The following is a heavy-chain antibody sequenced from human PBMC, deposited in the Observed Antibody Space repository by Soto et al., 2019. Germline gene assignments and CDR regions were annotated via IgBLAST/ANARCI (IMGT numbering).Heavy chain of an antibody. CDR3: ARGNALDV. CDR1: GDSVSSDITS. J-gene: IGHJ3*01. D-gene: IGHD3-10*01. Sequence: QGQLQQSGRGLVKPSQTLSLTCAISGDSVSSDITSWNWIRQSPSRGLEWLGRTYYRSKWFHDYAAPVKSRITINPATSKNQSSLELNFMTPEDTAVYYCARGNALDVWGQGTVVTVSS. V-gene: IGHV6-1*01. CDR2: TYYRSKWFH.